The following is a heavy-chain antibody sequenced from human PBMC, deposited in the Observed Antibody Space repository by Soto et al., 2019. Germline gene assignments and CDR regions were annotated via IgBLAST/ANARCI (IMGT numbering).Heavy chain of an antibody. J-gene: IGHJ6*02. D-gene: IGHD3-10*02. CDR3: TTPQIVRWYYYYYGMDV. Sequence: EVQLVESGGGLVKPGGSLRLSCAASGFTFSNAWMSWVRQAPGKGLEWVGRIKSKTDGGTTDYAAPVKGRFTISRDDSKNTLYLQMNSLKTEDTAVYYCTTPQIVRWYYYYYGMDVWGQGTTVTVSS. CDR1: GFTFSNAW. V-gene: IGHV3-15*01. CDR2: IKSKTDGGTT.